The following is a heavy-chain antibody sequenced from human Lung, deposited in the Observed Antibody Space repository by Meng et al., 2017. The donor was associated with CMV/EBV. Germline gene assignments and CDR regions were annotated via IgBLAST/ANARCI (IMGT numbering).Heavy chain of an antibody. J-gene: IGHJ4*02. D-gene: IGHD4/OR15-4a*01. Sequence: GGPLRLXCAASGFTFSSYGMHWVRQAPGKGLEWVAFILYDGSYKYSADSVKGRFTISRDNSKNTLYLQMNSLRAEDTAVYYCAKMVRTLAPGGGFDYWGQGXLVTVSS. V-gene: IGHV3-30*02. CDR1: GFTFSSYG. CDR3: AKMVRTLAPGGGFDY. CDR2: ILYDGSYK.